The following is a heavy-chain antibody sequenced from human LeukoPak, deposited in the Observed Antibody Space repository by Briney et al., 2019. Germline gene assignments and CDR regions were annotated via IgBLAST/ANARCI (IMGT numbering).Heavy chain of an antibody. Sequence: GGSLRLSCTASGFTFRNYGMHWVRQAPGKGLEWVALIWYDGSNKYYADSVKGRFTISRDNSKNTLYLQMNSLRAEDTAVYYCARDDSSGYLGYFDYWGQGTLVTVSS. CDR3: ARDDSSGYLGYFDY. D-gene: IGHD3-22*01. J-gene: IGHJ4*02. CDR2: IWYDGSNK. CDR1: GFTFRNYG. V-gene: IGHV3-33*01.